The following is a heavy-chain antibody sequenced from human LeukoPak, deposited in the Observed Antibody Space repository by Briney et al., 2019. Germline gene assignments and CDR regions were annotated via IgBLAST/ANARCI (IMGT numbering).Heavy chain of an antibody. CDR3: ARVYSANGYGSGYYDY. CDR2: ISGSGGGT. CDR1: RFTFNTYA. Sequence: GGSLRLSCAASRFTFNTYAMSWVRQAPGKGLEWVSAISGSGGGTYYADSVKGRLTISRDSANNSLYLQMNSLRAEDTAVYYCARVYSANGYGSGYYDYWGQGTLVTVSS. V-gene: IGHV3-23*01. D-gene: IGHD3-10*01. J-gene: IGHJ4*02.